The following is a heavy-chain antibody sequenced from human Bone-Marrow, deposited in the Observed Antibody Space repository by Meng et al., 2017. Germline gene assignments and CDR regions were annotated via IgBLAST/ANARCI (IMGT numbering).Heavy chain of an antibody. CDR3: ARVRVPAAMNQKDYYYYGMDV. CDR1: GFTFSSYA. D-gene: IGHD2-2*01. Sequence: GESLKISCAASGFTFSSYAMHWVRQAPGKGLEWVAVISYDGSNKYYADSVKGRFTISRDNSKNTLYLQMNSLRAEDTAVYYCARVRVPAAMNQKDYYYYGMDVWGQGNMVTVS. V-gene: IGHV3-30*04. CDR2: ISYDGSNK. J-gene: IGHJ6*02.